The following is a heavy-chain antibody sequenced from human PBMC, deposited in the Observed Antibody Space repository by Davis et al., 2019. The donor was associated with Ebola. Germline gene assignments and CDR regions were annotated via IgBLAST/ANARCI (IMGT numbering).Heavy chain of an antibody. CDR2: TIPILGPA. CDR1: GYTLTELS. J-gene: IGHJ6*02. Sequence: SVKVSCKVSGYTLTELSMHWVRQAPGQGLEWMGGTIPILGPAKYAQKFEDRVTITTDESTSTAHMELSGLTSGDTAIYYCARVRYFGGGGYYFYRGMDVWGQGTAVTVSS. V-gene: IGHV1-69*16. D-gene: IGHD2-15*01. CDR3: ARVRYFGGGGYYFYRGMDV.